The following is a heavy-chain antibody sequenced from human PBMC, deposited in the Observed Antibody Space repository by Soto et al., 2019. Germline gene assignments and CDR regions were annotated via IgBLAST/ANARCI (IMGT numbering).Heavy chain of an antibody. CDR1: GYTFTTYY. D-gene: IGHD2-15*01. Sequence: ASVKVSCKASGYTFTTYYMHWLRQAPGQGPEWMGVINLSVSSTTYALKFQGRVTMTRDTSTSTVYMELSSLTSEDTAIYYCAREGPIGEYYGMDVWGQGTKVTVSS. CDR2: INLSVSST. V-gene: IGHV1-46*01. CDR3: AREGPIGEYYGMDV. J-gene: IGHJ6*02.